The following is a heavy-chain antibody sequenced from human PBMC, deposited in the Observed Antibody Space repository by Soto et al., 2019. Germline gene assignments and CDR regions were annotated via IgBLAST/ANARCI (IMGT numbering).Heavy chain of an antibody. D-gene: IGHD2-21*02. V-gene: IGHV3-23*01. Sequence: GGSLRLSCAASGFTFSSYAMSWVRQAPGKGLEWVSAISGSGGSIYYADSVKGRFTISRDNTKNTLYLQMNSLRAEDTAEYYCAKDHIVVVTAIDAFDIWGQGTMVTVSS. CDR1: GFTFSSYA. CDR3: AKDHIVVVTAIDAFDI. J-gene: IGHJ3*02. CDR2: ISGSGGSI.